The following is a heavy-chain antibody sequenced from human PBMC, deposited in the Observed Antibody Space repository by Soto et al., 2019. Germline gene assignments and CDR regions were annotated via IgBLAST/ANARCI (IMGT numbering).Heavy chain of an antibody. D-gene: IGHD4-4*01. CDR2: ISYSGST. CDR1: GGSIKNSGYY. Sequence: QVQLQESGPGLVKPSQTLSLTCTVSGGSIKNSGYYWSWIRQHPEKGLEWIGYISYSGSTDYAPSLKSPVTMSVDTSKNQFSLNLTSVTAADTAVYYCGRDAVTKRDFYYYGMDVWGRGTTVTVSS. V-gene: IGHV4-31*01. J-gene: IGHJ6*02. CDR3: GRDAVTKRDFYYYGMDV.